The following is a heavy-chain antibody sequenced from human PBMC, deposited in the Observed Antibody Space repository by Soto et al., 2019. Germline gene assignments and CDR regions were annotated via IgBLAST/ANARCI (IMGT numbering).Heavy chain of an antibody. V-gene: IGHV4-34*01. CDR3: ARVSRYFDWPSGKYFDY. D-gene: IGHD3-9*01. Sequence: PSETLSLTCAVFDESLSDYYYTWTRQPPGKGLEWIGEIHPSGSTHYNPSLTTRVTLSQDTSKKQFSLNLLSVTAADTAVYYCARVSRYFDWPSGKYFDYWGQGTLVTVSS. CDR2: IHPSGST. J-gene: IGHJ4*02. CDR1: DESLSDYY.